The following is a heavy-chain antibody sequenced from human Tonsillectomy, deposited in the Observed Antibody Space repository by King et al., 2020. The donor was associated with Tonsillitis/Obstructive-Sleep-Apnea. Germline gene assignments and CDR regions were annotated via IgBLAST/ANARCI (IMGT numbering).Heavy chain of an antibody. D-gene: IGHD3-3*01. Sequence: QLVQSGAEVKKPGASVKVSCKASGYTFTGYYLHWVRQAPGQGLEWMGRISPYSGGTNYAQHFQGRVTMTRDTSIITAYMELSRLRSDDTAVYYCVRRRVTIFGVVDDGFDIWGQGTMVTVSS. CDR1: GYTFTGYY. CDR3: VRRRVTIFGVVDDGFDI. J-gene: IGHJ3*02. CDR2: ISPYSGGT. V-gene: IGHV1-2*06.